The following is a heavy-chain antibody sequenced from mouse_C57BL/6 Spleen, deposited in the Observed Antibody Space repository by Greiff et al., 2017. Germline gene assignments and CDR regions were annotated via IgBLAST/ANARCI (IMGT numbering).Heavy chain of an antibody. CDR3: ATGSSYPYWYFDV. V-gene: IGHV1-72*01. CDR2: IDPNSGGT. CDR1: GYTFTSYW. Sequence: QVHVKQPGAELVKPGASVKLSCKASGYTFTSYWMHWVKQRPGRGLEWIGRIDPNSGGTKYNEKFKSKATLTVDKPSSTAYMQLSSLTSEDSAVYYCATGSSYPYWYFDVWGTGTTVTVSS. D-gene: IGHD1-1*01. J-gene: IGHJ1*03.